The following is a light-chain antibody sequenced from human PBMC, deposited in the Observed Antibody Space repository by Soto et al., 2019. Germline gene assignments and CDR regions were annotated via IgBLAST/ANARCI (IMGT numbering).Light chain of an antibody. CDR2: AAS. Sequence: DSWLTRSPDSLAGSLGERATINCKSSQSFFHSTNNKNYLSWYQQKPGKAPKLLIFAASNLQSGVPSRFSGSGSGTDFTLTVSNLQPEDFATYYCQQSYTSRITFGLGTRLEIK. J-gene: IGKJ5*01. V-gene: IGKV1-39*01. CDR1: QSFFHSTNNKNY. CDR3: QQSYTSRIT.